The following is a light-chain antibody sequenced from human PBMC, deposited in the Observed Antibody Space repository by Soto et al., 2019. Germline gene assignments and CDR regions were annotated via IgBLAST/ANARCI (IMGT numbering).Light chain of an antibody. CDR3: QQRSNWPPYT. Sequence: ETVLTQSPGTLSLSPGERATLSCRASRSISSNYVAWYQQKPGQAPRLLIYDASNRATGIPARFSGSGSGTDFTLTISSLEPEDFAVYYCQQRSNWPPYTFGQGTKLEIK. V-gene: IGKV3-11*01. J-gene: IGKJ2*01. CDR1: RSISSNY. CDR2: DAS.